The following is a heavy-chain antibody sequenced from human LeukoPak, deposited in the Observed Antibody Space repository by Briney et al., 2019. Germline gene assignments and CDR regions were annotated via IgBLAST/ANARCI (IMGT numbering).Heavy chain of an antibody. CDR2: ISFSGRST. Sequence: GGSLRLSCAVSGFTFSDYAMSWVRQAPGKGLEWVLGISFSGRSTNYADSVKGRFTISRDNSKNTLYLQMNSLRAEDTAVYYCVKDRGYGDYVPHFDYWGQGTLVTVSS. CDR3: VKDRGYGDYVPHFDY. V-gene: IGHV3-23*01. CDR1: GFTFSDYA. J-gene: IGHJ4*02. D-gene: IGHD4-17*01.